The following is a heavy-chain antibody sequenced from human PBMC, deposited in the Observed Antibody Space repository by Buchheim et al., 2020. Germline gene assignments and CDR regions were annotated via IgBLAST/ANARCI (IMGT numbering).Heavy chain of an antibody. J-gene: IGHJ4*02. Sequence: QVQLQESGPGLVKPSETLSLTCTVSGGSISSYYWSWIRQPPGKGLEWIGYIYYSGSTHYHPSLNSRVTISVDTSQNQFSLKLSSVTAADTAVYYCATSGYDSGYYFDYWGQGTL. D-gene: IGHD5-12*01. CDR3: ATSGYDSGYYFDY. CDR1: GGSISSYY. V-gene: IGHV4-59*01. CDR2: IYYSGST.